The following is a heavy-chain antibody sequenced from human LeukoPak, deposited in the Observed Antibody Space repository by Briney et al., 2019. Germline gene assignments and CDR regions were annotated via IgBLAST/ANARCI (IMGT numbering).Heavy chain of an antibody. D-gene: IGHD3-10*01. CDR1: GFTFSSYA. CDR3: ARAGGDYGSGRKPLDL. Sequence: WGSLRLSCAASGFTFSSYAMHWVRQAPGKGLEWVAVKSYDGSNKYYADSVKGRFTISRDNSKNTLYLQMNSLRAEDTAVYYCARAGGDYGSGRKPLDLWGRGTLVTVSS. CDR2: KSYDGSNK. J-gene: IGHJ2*01. V-gene: IGHV3-30-3*01.